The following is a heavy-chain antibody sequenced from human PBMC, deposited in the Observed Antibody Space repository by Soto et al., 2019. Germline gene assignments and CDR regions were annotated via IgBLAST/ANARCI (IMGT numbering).Heavy chain of an antibody. D-gene: IGHD4-4*01. CDR3: ASKLHPDYSTYYYYYYGMDV. V-gene: IGHV4-4*02. J-gene: IGHJ6*02. CDR1: VVSISSSNW. Sequence: WETLSLTCAFSVVSISSSNWWRWVRQPPGKGLEWIGEIYHSGSTNYNPSLKSRVTISVDKSKNQSSLKLSSVTAADTAVYYCASKLHPDYSTYYYYYYGMDVWGQGTTVTVSS. CDR2: IYHSGST.